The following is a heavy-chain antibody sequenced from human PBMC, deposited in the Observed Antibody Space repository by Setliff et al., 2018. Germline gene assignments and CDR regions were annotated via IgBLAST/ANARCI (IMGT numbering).Heavy chain of an antibody. CDR1: GYTFTSYG. J-gene: IGHJ4*02. D-gene: IGHD2-2*01. CDR3: ARVEFTSWSQPGVIDY. V-gene: IGHV1-18*01. CDR2: ISAYNGNT. Sequence: ASVKVSCKASGYTFTSYGISWVRQAPGQGLEWMGWISAYNGNTNYAQKLQGRVTMTTDTATSTAYMELRSLRSDDTAVYYCARVEFTSWSQPGVIDYWGQGTLVTVSS.